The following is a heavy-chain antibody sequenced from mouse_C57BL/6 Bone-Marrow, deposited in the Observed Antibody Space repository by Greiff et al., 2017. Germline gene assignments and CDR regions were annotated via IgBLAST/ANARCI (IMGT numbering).Heavy chain of an antibody. D-gene: IGHD2-2*01. CDR2: FYPGSGSI. J-gene: IGHJ3*01. V-gene: IGHV1-62-2*01. CDR1: GYTFTEYT. CDR3: ARHEEGLWLRRSWFAY. Sequence: QVQLQQSGAELVKPGASVKLSCKASGYTFTEYTIHWVKPRSGQGLEWIGWFYPGSGSIKYNEKFKDKATFPADKSSSTVYMELSRLTSEDSAVYFCARHEEGLWLRRSWFAYWGQGTLVTVSA.